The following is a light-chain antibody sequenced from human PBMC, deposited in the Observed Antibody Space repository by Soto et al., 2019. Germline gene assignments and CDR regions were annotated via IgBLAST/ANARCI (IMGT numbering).Light chain of an antibody. Sequence: QSALTQPPSASGSPGQSVTISCTGAGSGVGQYNYVSWYQQHPGKAPKPLIHHVSRRPSGVPARFSGSKSGNTASLPVSGLQHEDEADYYCSSYKTRSTYVFRTGTRSPT. CDR1: GSGVGQYNY. V-gene: IGLV2-8*01. J-gene: IGLJ1*01. CDR2: HVS. CDR3: SSYKTRSTYV.